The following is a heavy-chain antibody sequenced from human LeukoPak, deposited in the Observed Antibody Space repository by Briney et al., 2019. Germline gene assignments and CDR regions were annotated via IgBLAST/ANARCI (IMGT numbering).Heavy chain of an antibody. D-gene: IGHD2-21*02. V-gene: IGHV2-5*02. J-gene: IGHJ4*02. Sequence: SGPTLVNPTQTLTLTCTFSGFSLSTSGVGVGWIRQPPGKALEWLALIYWDDDKRYSPSLKSRLTITKDTSKNQVVLTMANMDPVDTATYYCAHTVLTYCGYDCSYYFDFWGQGTLVTVSS. CDR1: GFSLSTSGVG. CDR3: AHTVLTYCGYDCSYYFDF. CDR2: IYWDDDK.